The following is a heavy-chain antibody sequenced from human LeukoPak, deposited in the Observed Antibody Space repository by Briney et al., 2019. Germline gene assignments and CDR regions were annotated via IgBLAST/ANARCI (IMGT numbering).Heavy chain of an antibody. J-gene: IGHJ6*03. CDR2: ISSSSTI. Sequence: GGSLRLSCAASGFTFSSYSMNWVRQAPGKGLEWVSYISSSSTIYYADSVKGRFTISRDNAKNSLYLRMNSLRAEDTAVYYCARVFWSGRLLHYYYIDVWGKGTTVTVSS. V-gene: IGHV3-48*04. CDR1: GFTFSSYS. CDR3: ARVFWSGRLLHYYYIDV. D-gene: IGHD3-3*01.